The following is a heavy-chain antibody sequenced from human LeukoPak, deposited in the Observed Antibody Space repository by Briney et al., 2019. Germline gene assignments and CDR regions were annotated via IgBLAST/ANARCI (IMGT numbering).Heavy chain of an antibody. CDR1: GGSISSYY. CDR3: ARGRSYDYVWGSYFDY. D-gene: IGHD3-16*01. V-gene: IGHV4-59*12. CDR2: IYYSGST. J-gene: IGHJ4*02. Sequence: SETLSLTCTVSGGSISSYYWSWIRQPPGKGLEWIGYIYYSGSTNYNPSLKSRVTISVDTSKNQFSLKLSSVTAADTAVYYCARGRSYDYVWGSYFDYWGQGTLVTVSS.